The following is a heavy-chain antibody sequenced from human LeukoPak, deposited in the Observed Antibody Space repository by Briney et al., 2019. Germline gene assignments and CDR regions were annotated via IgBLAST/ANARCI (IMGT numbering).Heavy chain of an antibody. D-gene: IGHD3-10*01. CDR1: GGSISTISYF. J-gene: IGHJ6*03. CDR2: IYPSEST. Sequence: SQTLSLTCTVSGGSISTISYFWTWIRQPAGKGLEWIGRIYPSESTNYNPSLKSRVTISLDTSKNQFSLKLSSVTAADTAVYYCARVPNYYGSGSSYMDVWGKGTTVTISS. V-gene: IGHV4-61*02. CDR3: ARVPNYYGSGSSYMDV.